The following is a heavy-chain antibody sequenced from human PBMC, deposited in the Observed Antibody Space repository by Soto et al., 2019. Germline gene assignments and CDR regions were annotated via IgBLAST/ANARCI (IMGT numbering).Heavy chain of an antibody. CDR1: GGSISSSSYY. CDR2: IYYSGST. D-gene: IGHD3-3*01. CDR3: ASVHITIFGVAPGWFDP. Sequence: SETLSLTCTVSGGSISSSSYYWGWIRQPPGKGLEWIGSIYYSGSTYYNPSLKSRVTISVDTSKNQFSLKLSSVTAADTAVYYCASVHITIFGVAPGWFDPWGQGTLVTVSS. V-gene: IGHV4-39*01. J-gene: IGHJ5*02.